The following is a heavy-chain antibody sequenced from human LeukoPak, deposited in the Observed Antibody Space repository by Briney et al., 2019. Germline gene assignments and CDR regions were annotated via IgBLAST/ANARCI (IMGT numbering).Heavy chain of an antibody. CDR3: ARVGRSGSYFDY. Sequence: PGGSLRLSCAASGFTFSSYEMNWVRQAPGKGLEWVSYISSSGSTIYYADSVKGRFTISRDNAKNSLYLQMGSLRAEDMAVYYCARVGRSGSYFDYWGQGTLVTVSS. CDR1: GFTFSSYE. CDR2: ISSSGSTI. D-gene: IGHD1-26*01. J-gene: IGHJ4*02. V-gene: IGHV3-48*03.